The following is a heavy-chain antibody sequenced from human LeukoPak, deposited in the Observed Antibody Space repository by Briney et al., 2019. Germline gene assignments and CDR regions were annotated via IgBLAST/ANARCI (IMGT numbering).Heavy chain of an antibody. CDR2: IYYSGST. V-gene: IGHV4-59*01. D-gene: IGHD3-22*01. J-gene: IGHJ4*02. CDR1: GGSISSYY. Sequence: PSETLSLTCTVSGGSISSYYWSWIRQPPGKGLEWIGYIYYSGSTNYNPSLKSRVTISVDTSKSQFSLKLSSVTAADTAVYYCARGLTTYYDRSGDDYWGQGTLVTVSS. CDR3: ARGLTTYYDRSGDDY.